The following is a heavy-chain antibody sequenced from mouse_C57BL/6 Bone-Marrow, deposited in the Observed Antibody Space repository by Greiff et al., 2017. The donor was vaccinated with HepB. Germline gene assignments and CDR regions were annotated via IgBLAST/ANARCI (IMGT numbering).Heavy chain of an antibody. CDR3: AREVPYYYGSSYAMDY. D-gene: IGHD1-1*01. J-gene: IGHJ4*01. Sequence: VQLQQPGAELVMPGASVKLSCKASGYTFTSYWMHWVKQRPGQGLEWIGEIDPSDSYTNYNQKFKGKSTLTVDKSSSTAYMQLSSLTSEDSAVYYCAREVPYYYGSSYAMDYWGQGTSVTVSS. V-gene: IGHV1-69*01. CDR2: IDPSDSYT. CDR1: GYTFTSYW.